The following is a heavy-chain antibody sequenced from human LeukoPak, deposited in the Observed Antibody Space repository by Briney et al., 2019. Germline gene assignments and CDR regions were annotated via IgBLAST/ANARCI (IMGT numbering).Heavy chain of an antibody. V-gene: IGHV1-2*02. Sequence: SVKVSCKASGYTFTSYDINWVRQAAGQGLEWMGWMNPNSGGTNYAQKFQGRVTMTRDTSISTAYMELSRLRSDDTAVYYCARGRYYYDSSGYYFDYWGQGTLVTVSS. D-gene: IGHD3-22*01. CDR3: ARGRYYYDSSGYYFDY. CDR2: MNPNSGGT. J-gene: IGHJ4*02. CDR1: GYTFTSYD.